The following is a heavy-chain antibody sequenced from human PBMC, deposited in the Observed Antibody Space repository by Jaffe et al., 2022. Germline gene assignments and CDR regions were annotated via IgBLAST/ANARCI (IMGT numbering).Heavy chain of an antibody. Sequence: QVQLVESGGGVVQPGGSLRLSCAASGFTFSSYGMHWVRQAPGKGLEWVAFIRYDGSNKYYADSVKGRFTISRDNSKNTLYLQMNSLRAEDTAVYYCAKGKRSSGWLAGFDYWGQGTLVTVSS. J-gene: IGHJ4*02. CDR1: GFTFSSYG. V-gene: IGHV3-30*02. D-gene: IGHD6-19*01. CDR2: IRYDGSNK. CDR3: AKGKRSSGWLAGFDY.